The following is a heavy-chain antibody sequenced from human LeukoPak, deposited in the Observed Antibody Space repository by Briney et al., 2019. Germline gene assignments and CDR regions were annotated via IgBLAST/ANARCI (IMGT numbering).Heavy chain of an antibody. J-gene: IGHJ1*01. CDR3: AIQLIQGGDG. Sequence: ASVKVSSTTSGYTFTASYMHWVRQAPGQGLEWMGWINPNSGDTDSAQRFQGRVTITRDTSIRTAYMELSRLTSDDTAIYYCAIQLIQGGDGWGQGTLITVSS. CDR2: INPNSGDT. CDR1: GYTFTASY. V-gene: IGHV1-2*02. D-gene: IGHD6-13*01.